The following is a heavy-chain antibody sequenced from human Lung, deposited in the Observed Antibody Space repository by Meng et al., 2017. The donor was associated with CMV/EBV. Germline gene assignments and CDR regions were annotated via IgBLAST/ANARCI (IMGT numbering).Heavy chain of an antibody. Sequence: SXKISXAASGFTFSSYAMHWVRQAPGKGLEWVAVISYDGSNKYYADSVKGRFTISRDNSKNTLYLQMNSLRAEDTAVYYCARWGVDTAMADYYYGMDVWGQWPTVTVSS. CDR3: ARWGVDTAMADYYYGMDV. CDR1: GFTFSSYA. D-gene: IGHD5-18*01. V-gene: IGHV3-30*04. CDR2: ISYDGSNK. J-gene: IGHJ6*02.